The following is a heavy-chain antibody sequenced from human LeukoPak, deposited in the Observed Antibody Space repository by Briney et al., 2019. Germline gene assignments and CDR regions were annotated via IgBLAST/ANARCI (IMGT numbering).Heavy chain of an antibody. CDR2: IYHSGST. D-gene: IGHD2-2*01. Sequence: PSQTLSLTCAVSGGSISSGGYSWSWIRQPPGKGLEWIGYIYHSGSTYYNPSLKSRVTISVDRSKNQFSLKLSSVTAADTAVYYCALQGRDQDFQHWGQGTLVTVSS. CDR1: GGSISSGGYS. V-gene: IGHV4-30-2*01. CDR3: ALQGRDQDFQH. J-gene: IGHJ1*01.